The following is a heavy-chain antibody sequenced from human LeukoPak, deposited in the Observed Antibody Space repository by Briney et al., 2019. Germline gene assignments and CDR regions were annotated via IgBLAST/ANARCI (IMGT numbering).Heavy chain of an antibody. CDR1: GGPISSGSYY. J-gene: IGHJ4*02. CDR3: ATSLYDFWSGYYEGIFDY. Sequence: SETLSLTCTVSGGPISSGSYYWSWIRQPAGKGLEWIGRIYTSGSTNYNPSLKSRVTISVDTSKNQLSLKLSSVTAADTAVYYCATSLYDFWSGYYEGIFDYWGQGTLVTVSS. V-gene: IGHV4-61*02. D-gene: IGHD3-3*01. CDR2: IYTSGST.